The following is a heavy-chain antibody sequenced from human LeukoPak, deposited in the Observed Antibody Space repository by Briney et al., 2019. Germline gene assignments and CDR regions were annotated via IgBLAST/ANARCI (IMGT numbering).Heavy chain of an antibody. V-gene: IGHV1-24*01. Sequence: ASVKVSCKVSGYTLTELSMHWVRQAPGKGLEGMGGFDPEDGETIYAQKFQGRVTMTTDTSTSTAYMELRSLRSDDTAVYYCARDLWIAAAGSDYYYYMDVWGKGTTVTVSS. CDR1: GYTLTELS. D-gene: IGHD6-13*01. CDR2: FDPEDGET. CDR3: ARDLWIAAAGSDYYYYMDV. J-gene: IGHJ6*03.